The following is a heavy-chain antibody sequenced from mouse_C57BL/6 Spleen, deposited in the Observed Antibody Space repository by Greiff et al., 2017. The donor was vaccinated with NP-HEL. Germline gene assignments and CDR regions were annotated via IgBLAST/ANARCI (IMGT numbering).Heavy chain of an antibody. D-gene: IGHD1-1*01. CDR1: GYTFTSYW. Sequence: QVQLQQPGAELVRPGSSVKLSCKASGYTFTSYWMHWVKQRPIQGLEWIGNIDPSDSETHYNQKFKDKATLTVDKSSSTAYMQLSSLTSEDSAVYYWARSLYYYGSSLYFDYWGQGTTLTVSS. V-gene: IGHV1-52*01. J-gene: IGHJ2*01. CDR3: ARSLYYYGSSLYFDY. CDR2: IDPSDSET.